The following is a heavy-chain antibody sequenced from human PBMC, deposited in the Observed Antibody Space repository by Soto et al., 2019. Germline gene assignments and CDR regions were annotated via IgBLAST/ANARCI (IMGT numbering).Heavy chain of an antibody. Sequence: PSETLSLTCAVYGGSFSGYYWSWIRQPPGKGLEWIGEINHSGSTNYNPSLKSRVTISVDTSKNQFSLKLSSVTAADTAVYYCARVVTMVRGSYYYYMDVWGKGTTVTVSS. J-gene: IGHJ6*03. CDR3: ARVVTMVRGSYYYYMDV. CDR1: GGSFSGYY. CDR2: INHSGST. V-gene: IGHV4-34*01. D-gene: IGHD3-10*01.